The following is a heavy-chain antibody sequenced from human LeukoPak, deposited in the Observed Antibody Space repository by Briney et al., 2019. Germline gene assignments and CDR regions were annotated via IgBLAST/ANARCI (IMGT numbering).Heavy chain of an antibody. J-gene: IGHJ4*02. CDR3: AKVLRFLEWLFDFDY. Sequence: GGSLRLSCAASGFTFSSYAMSWVRQAPGKGLEWVSAISGSGGSTYYADSVKGRFTISRDNSKNTLYLQMNSLRAEDTAVYYCAKVLRFLEWLFDFDYWGQGTLVTVSS. V-gene: IGHV3-23*01. CDR1: GFTFSSYA. D-gene: IGHD3-3*01. CDR2: ISGSGGST.